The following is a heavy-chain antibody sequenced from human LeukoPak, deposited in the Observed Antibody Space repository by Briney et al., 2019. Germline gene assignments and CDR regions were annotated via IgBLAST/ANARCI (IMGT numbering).Heavy chain of an antibody. CDR1: GYTFTIYD. CDR3: ARDRASYGDYDY. Sequence: ASVKVSCKASGYTFTIYDINWVRQATGQGLEWMGWMNPNSGNTNYAQKFQGRVTMTTDTLTTTAYMELRSLRSDDTAVYYCARDRASYGDYDYWGQGTLVTVSS. J-gene: IGHJ4*02. CDR2: MNPNSGNT. D-gene: IGHD4-17*01. V-gene: IGHV1-8*01.